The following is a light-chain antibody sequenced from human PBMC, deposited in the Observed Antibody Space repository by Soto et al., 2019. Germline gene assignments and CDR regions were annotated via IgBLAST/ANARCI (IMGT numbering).Light chain of an antibody. CDR2: GAS. CDR1: QSISGD. CDR3: QQYDSWPHT. Sequence: EIVMTQSPATLSVSPGERVTLSCGASQSISGDLAWYQQKPGQAPRLVIYGASTRATGVPARFSGSVSATEFTLTISSLQSEDFAVYYCQQYDSWPHTFGLGTSLEIK. J-gene: IGKJ2*01. V-gene: IGKV3-15*01.